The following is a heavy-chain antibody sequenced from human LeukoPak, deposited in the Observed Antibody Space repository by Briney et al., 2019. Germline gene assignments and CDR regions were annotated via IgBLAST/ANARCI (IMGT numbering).Heavy chain of an antibody. Sequence: SETLSLTRTVSGGSISSYYWSWIRQPAAKGLEWIGRIYTSGSTNYNPSLKSRVTMSVDTSKNQFSLKLSSVTAADTTVYYCARDWVRWDAFDIWGQGTMVTVSS. V-gene: IGHV4-4*07. J-gene: IGHJ3*02. CDR2: IYTSGST. CDR1: GGSISSYY. CDR3: ARDWVRWDAFDI. D-gene: IGHD4-23*01.